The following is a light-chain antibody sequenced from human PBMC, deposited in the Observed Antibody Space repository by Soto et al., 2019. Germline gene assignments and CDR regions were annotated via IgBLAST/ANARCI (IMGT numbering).Light chain of an antibody. V-gene: IGKV3-11*01. CDR1: QGVSRY. J-gene: IGKJ4*01. Sequence: DIVLTQTAATLSLSPGESATRTDLSRQGVSRYIASYQQKPGQAPRLLIYDASNRATGIPARFSGSGSGTDFTLTISSLEPADFAVYYCQQRNSSPLTFGGGTKVDIK. CDR2: DAS. CDR3: QQRNSSPLT.